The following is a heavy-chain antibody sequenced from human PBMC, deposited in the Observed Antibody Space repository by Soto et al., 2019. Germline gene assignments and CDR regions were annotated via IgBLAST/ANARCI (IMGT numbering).Heavy chain of an antibody. CDR2: ISGSTVYI. V-gene: IGHV3-21*01. J-gene: IGHJ4*02. CDR1: GFTFSSYS. CDR3: ARGPFGSSGYYFDY. Sequence: EVQLVESGGGLVKPGGSLRLSCAASGFTFSSYSMNWVRQAPGKGLEWVSSISGSTVYIDYADSVRGRFTISRDNAKNSLYLQMNSLRAEDTAVYYCARGPFGSSGYYFDYWGQGTLVTVSS. D-gene: IGHD3-22*01.